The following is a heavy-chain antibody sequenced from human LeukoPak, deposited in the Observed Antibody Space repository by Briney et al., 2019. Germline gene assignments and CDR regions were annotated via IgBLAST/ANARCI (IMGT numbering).Heavy chain of an antibody. D-gene: IGHD3-3*01. CDR2: TYYRSKWYN. V-gene: IGHV6-1*01. CDR1: GDSVSSNSTA. J-gene: IGHJ3*02. Sequence: SQTLSLTCAISGDSVSSNSTAWNWIRQSPSRGLEWLGRTYYRSKWYNDYTVSVKSRITFNPDTSKNQFSLHLNSVTPEDTAVYYCARKRRSADSFDIWGQGTLVTVSS. CDR3: ARKRRSADSFDI.